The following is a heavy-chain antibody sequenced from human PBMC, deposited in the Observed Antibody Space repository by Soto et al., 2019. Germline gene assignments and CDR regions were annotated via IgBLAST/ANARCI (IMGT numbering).Heavy chain of an antibody. V-gene: IGHV4-39*02. CDR2: IYYSGST. Sequence: SETLSLTCTVSGGSISSSSYYWGWIRQPPGKGLEWIGSIYYSGSTYYNPSLKSRVTISVDTSKNQFSLKLSSVTAADTAVYYCAREVSRYYDIYIDYWGQGTLVTVSS. J-gene: IGHJ4*02. CDR3: AREVSRYYDIYIDY. CDR1: GGSISSSSYY. D-gene: IGHD3-9*01.